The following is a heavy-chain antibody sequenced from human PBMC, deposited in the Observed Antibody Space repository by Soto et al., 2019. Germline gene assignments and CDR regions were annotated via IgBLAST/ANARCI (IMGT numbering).Heavy chain of an antibody. CDR2: IYWDDAK. D-gene: IGHD3-16*01. Sequence: QITLKESGPTLVKPTQTLTLTCTFSGFSLSASGVGVGWIRQPPGKALEWLAIIYWDDAKHYSPSLKSSLTITKETSKNQVALKMTNMDPVDTATYYCAHKGGGDRILDYWGQGTLVTVSS. J-gene: IGHJ4*02. CDR1: GFSLSASGVG. CDR3: AHKGGGDRILDY. V-gene: IGHV2-5*02.